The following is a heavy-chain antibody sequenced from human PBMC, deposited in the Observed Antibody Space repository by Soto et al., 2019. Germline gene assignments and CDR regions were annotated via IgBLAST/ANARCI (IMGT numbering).Heavy chain of an antibody. Sequence: ETLSLICTVSGGSISSSSYYWGWIRQPPGKGLEWIGGIYYSGSTYYNPSLKSRVTISVDTSKNQFSLKLSSVTAADTAVYYCARHNVGYNWDYYYGMDVWGQGTTVTVSS. CDR3: ARHNVGYNWDYYYGMDV. CDR1: GGSISSSSYY. V-gene: IGHV4-39*01. CDR2: IYYSGST. J-gene: IGHJ6*02. D-gene: IGHD5-12*01.